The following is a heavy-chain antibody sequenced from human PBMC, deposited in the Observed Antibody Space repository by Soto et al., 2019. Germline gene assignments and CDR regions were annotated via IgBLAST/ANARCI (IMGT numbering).Heavy chain of an antibody. CDR2: VYPRDSDT. Sequence: PGQSLKISGKASGYIFIDYWIGWVLQMTGKGLEWMGIVYPRDSDTRYSPSFQGQVAISADRSTGTAFLQWRSLKASDTALYYCARPPLPGYSIHFNSWGQGTLVTVSS. V-gene: IGHV5-51*01. D-gene: IGHD2-15*01. J-gene: IGHJ4*02. CDR3: ARPPLPGYSIHFNS. CDR1: GYIFIDYW.